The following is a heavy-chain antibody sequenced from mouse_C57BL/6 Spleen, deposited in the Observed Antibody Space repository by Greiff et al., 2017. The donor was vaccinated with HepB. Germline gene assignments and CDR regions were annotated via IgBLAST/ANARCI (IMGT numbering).Heavy chain of an antibody. CDR3: AREGDAFAY. CDR2: IHPSSGST. J-gene: IGHJ3*01. CDR1: GYTFTSYW. D-gene: IGHD6-5*01. Sequence: QVQLQQSGAELVKPGASVKLSCKASGYTFTSYWMHWVKQRPGQGLEWIGMIHPSSGSTNYNEKFKSKATLTVDKSSSTAYMQLSSLTSEDSAVYYCAREGDAFAYWGQGTLVTVSA. V-gene: IGHV1-64*01.